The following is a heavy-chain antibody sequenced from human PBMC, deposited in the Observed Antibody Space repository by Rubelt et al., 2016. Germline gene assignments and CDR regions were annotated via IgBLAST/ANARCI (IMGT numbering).Heavy chain of an antibody. CDR1: GGSISSSNHWY. CDR3: ATPMYCSGGRCYLGFDY. CDR2: IYYSGST. V-gene: IGHV4-39*01. D-gene: IGHD2-15*01. J-gene: IGHJ4*02. Sequence: QVHLQESGPGVVKPSETLSLTCTVSGGSISSSNHWYWGWIRQPPGKGLEWIGSIYYSGSTYYNPSLKSRVTITVNTTKKQVARKLRAVTAADTAVYYCATPMYCSGGRCYLGFDYWGQGTLVTVSS.